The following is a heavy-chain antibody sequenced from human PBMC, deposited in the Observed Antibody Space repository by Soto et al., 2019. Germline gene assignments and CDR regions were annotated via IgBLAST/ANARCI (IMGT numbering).Heavy chain of an antibody. J-gene: IGHJ4*02. CDR3: ARGPDVDKVAS. V-gene: IGHV4-30-4*08. CDR2: IYNTVST. Sequence: QVQLQESGPGLVEPSQTLSLTCTVSGGSVSSGGYFWSWIRQSPGKGLEWIGHIYNTVSTYGNPSLTRRXTXSXXTSKTHVSLKLNSVPATDTAVYFRARGPDVDKVASWGQGTLVTVSS. D-gene: IGHD5-12*01. CDR1: GGSVSSGGYF.